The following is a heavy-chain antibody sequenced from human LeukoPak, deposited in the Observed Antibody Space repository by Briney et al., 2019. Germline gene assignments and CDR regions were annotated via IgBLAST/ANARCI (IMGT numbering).Heavy chain of an antibody. CDR3: ARHGYYGSGSDFDY. J-gene: IGHJ4*02. Sequence: SETLSLTCTETGGSIRRCNWGWIREPPGKGLEWIGYIYYSGSTNYNPSLKSRVTISVDTSKNQFSLKLSSVTAADTAVYYCARHGYYGSGSDFDYWGQGTLVTVSS. V-gene: IGHV4-59*08. D-gene: IGHD3-10*01. CDR2: IYYSGST. CDR1: GGSIRRCN.